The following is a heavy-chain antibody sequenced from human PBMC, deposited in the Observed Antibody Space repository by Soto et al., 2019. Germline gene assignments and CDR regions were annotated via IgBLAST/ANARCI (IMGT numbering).Heavy chain of an antibody. J-gene: IGHJ6*03. CDR2: IYYSGST. D-gene: IGHD3-10*01. Sequence: SETLSLTCTVSGGSISSYYWSWIRQPPGKGLEWIGYIYYSGSTNYNPSLKSRVTISVDTSKNQFSLKLSSVTAADTAVYYCARVSGVRGVHGRDYYYYYMDVWGKGTTVTVSS. CDR3: ARVSGVRGVHGRDYYYYYMDV. V-gene: IGHV4-59*01. CDR1: GGSISSYY.